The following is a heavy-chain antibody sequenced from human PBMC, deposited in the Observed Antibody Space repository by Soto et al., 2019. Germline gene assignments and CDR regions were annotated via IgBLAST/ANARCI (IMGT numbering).Heavy chain of an antibody. J-gene: IGHJ6*02. CDR3: ARAEVTRIEVMDV. Sequence: GASVKNSCKTSGYNFVDHYLYSGGQAPEQGLGWMGWINSTNGNKKYAQNFQGRVTMIRDTIFTRTYMDLSALTSDDTAVYYCARAEVTRIEVMDVWGPGTTVTVSS. CDR2: INSTNGNK. V-gene: IGHV1-2*02. D-gene: IGHD3-16*02. CDR1: GYNFVDHY.